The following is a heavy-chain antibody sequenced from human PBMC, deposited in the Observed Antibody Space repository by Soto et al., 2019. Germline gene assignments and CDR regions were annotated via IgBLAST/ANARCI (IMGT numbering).Heavy chain of an antibody. Sequence: QVQLQESGPGLVKPSQTLSLTCTVSGGSISSGGYYWSWIRHHPGKALEWIGYIYYSGSTYFNPSLTSRLTISVDTSKNQFALQLSSVTAADTAVYYWARAGHSSSSEGANWFDPWGQGTLVTVSS. J-gene: IGHJ5*02. CDR1: GGSISSGGYY. D-gene: IGHD6-6*01. V-gene: IGHV4-31*03. CDR2: IYYSGST. CDR3: ARAGHSSSSEGANWFDP.